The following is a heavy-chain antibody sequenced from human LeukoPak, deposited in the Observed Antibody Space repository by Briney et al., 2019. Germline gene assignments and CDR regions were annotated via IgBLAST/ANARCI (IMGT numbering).Heavy chain of an antibody. CDR3: ARDYSSSGTFFGYYYGVDV. CDR1: GFTFSSYS. CDR2: ISGSSKII. V-gene: IGHV3-48*02. J-gene: IGHJ6*02. D-gene: IGHD2-2*01. Sequence: GGSLRLSCAASGFTFSSYSMNWVRQAPGKGLEWISYISGSSKIIHWAESLKGRFTISRDNAKNSLYLQMNSLRDEDTAVYYCARDYSSSGTFFGYYYGVDVWGQGTTVTVS.